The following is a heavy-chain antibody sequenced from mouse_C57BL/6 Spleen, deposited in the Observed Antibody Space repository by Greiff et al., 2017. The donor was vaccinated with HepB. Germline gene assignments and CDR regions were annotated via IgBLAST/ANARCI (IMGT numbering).Heavy chain of an antibody. J-gene: IGHJ2*01. Sequence: EVKLVESGEGLVKPGGSLKLSCAASGFTFSSYAMSWVRQTPEKRLEWVAYISSGGDYIYYADTVKGRFTISRDNARNTLYLQMSSLKSEDTAMYYCTSLIYYGNYEGYFDYWGQGTTLTVSS. CDR2: ISSGGDYI. V-gene: IGHV5-9-1*02. D-gene: IGHD2-1*01. CDR1: GFTFSSYA. CDR3: TSLIYYGNYEGYFDY.